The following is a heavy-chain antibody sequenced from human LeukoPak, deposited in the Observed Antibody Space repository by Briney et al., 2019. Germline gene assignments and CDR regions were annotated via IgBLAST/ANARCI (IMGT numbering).Heavy chain of an antibody. D-gene: IGHD3-16*01. CDR2: IYHSGST. V-gene: IGHV4-38-2*01. CDR3: ATLIPFGGVTLGYFDY. CDR1: GYSISSGYY. Sequence: PSETLSLTCAVTGYSISSGYYWGWIRQPPGKGLEWIGSIYHSGSTYYNPALKSRVTISVDTSKNQFSLKLSSVTAADTAVYYCATLIPFGGVTLGYFDYWGQGTLSPSPQ. J-gene: IGHJ4*02.